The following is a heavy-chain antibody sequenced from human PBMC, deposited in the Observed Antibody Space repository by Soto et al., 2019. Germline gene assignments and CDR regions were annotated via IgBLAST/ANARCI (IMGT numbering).Heavy chain of an antibody. V-gene: IGHV2-5*02. J-gene: IGHJ6*02. CDR2: IYWDDDK. CDR3: IQSRCGGDCLQSYASYYYYGMDV. Sequence: QITLKESGPTLVKPTQTLTLTCTFSAFSLSTGGVGVGWIRQPPGKALEWLALIYWDDDKRYSPSLRSRLTITKDTTKNKVVLTRPNMDPVDTATYYCIQSRCGGDCLQSYASYYYYGMDVWGQGTTVTVSS. D-gene: IGHD2-21*02. CDR1: AFSLSTGGVG.